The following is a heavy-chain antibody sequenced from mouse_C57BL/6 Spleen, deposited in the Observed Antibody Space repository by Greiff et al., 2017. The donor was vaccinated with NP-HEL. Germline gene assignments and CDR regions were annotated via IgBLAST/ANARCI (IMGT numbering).Heavy chain of an antibody. CDR2: IYPSDSET. CDR3: ARGELWYFDY. V-gene: IGHV1-61*01. J-gene: IGHJ2*01. CDR1: GYTFTSYW. D-gene: IGHD1-1*02. Sequence: QVQLKQPGAELVRPGSSVKLSCKASGYTFTSYWMDWVKQRPGQGLEWIGNIYPSDSETHYNQKFKDKATLTVDKSSSTAYMQLSSLTSEDSAVYYCARGELWYFDYWGQGTTLTVSS.